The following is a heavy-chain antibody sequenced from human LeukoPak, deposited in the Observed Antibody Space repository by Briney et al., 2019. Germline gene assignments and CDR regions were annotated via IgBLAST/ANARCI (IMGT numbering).Heavy chain of an antibody. Sequence: PGGSLRLSCAASGFTFSSYATHWVRQAPGKGLEWVAVISYDGSNKYYADSVKGRFTISRDNSKNTLYLQMNSLRAEDTAVYYCARALVVVPADYYYYGMDVWGQGTTVTVSS. J-gene: IGHJ6*02. CDR3: ARALVVVPADYYYYGMDV. CDR1: GFTFSSYA. V-gene: IGHV3-30-3*01. CDR2: ISYDGSNK. D-gene: IGHD2-2*01.